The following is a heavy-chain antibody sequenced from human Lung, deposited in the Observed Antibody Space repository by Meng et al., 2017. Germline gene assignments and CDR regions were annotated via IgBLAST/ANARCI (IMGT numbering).Heavy chain of an antibody. D-gene: IGHD3-10*01. CDR3: ARLPLLWFGESHDFDY. V-gene: IGHV3-21*02. CDR2: ISSSSSYI. Sequence: EVQLVESGGGLAKPGGSLRLSCAASGFTFSSYSMNWVRQAPGKGLEWVSSISSSSSYIYYADSVKGRFTISRDNAKNSLYLQMNSLRAEDTAVYYCARLPLLWFGESHDFDYWGQGTLVTVSS. J-gene: IGHJ4*02. CDR1: GFTFSSYS.